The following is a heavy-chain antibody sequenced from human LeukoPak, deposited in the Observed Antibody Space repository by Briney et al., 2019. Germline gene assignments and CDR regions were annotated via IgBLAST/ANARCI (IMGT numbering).Heavy chain of an antibody. CDR3: ARDKHFLDYYGSGSYEFDY. J-gene: IGHJ4*02. Sequence: GSSVKVSCKASGGTFSSYAISWVRQAPGQGLEWMGWISAYNGNTNYAQKLQGRVTMTTDTSTSTAYMELRSLRSDDTAVYYCARDKHFLDYYGSGSYEFDYWGQGTLVTVSS. D-gene: IGHD3-10*01. CDR2: ISAYNGNT. CDR1: GGTFSSYA. V-gene: IGHV1-18*01.